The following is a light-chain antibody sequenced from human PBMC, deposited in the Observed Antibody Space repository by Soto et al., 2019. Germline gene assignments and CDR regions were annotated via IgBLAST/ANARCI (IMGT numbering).Light chain of an antibody. CDR2: GAS. Sequence: EIVMTQSPATLSVSPGERATLSCRASQSISSNLAWYQQKLVQAPRLLIYGASTRATGIPARFSGSGSGTEFTLTISSLQSEDFAVYYCQRYNDWPLTFGQGTKVEIK. V-gene: IGKV3-15*01. CDR1: QSISSN. CDR3: QRYNDWPLT. J-gene: IGKJ1*01.